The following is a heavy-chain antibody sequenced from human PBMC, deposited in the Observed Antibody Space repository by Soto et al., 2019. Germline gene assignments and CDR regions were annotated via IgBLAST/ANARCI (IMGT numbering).Heavy chain of an antibody. V-gene: IGHV5-51*01. D-gene: IGHD6-19*01. CDR2: IYPGDSDT. J-gene: IGHJ6*02. CDR3: ARGPIAVAGRYYYGMDV. CDR1: GYSLTSYW. Sequence: VESLKISCKGSGYSLTSYWIGWVRQMPGKGLEWMGIIYPGDSDTRYSPSFQGQVTISADKSISTAYLQWSSLKASDTAMYYCARGPIAVAGRYYYGMDVWGQGTTVTVSS.